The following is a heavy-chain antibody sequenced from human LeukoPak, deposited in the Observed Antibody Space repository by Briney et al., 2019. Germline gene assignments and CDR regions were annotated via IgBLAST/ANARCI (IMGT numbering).Heavy chain of an antibody. CDR3: ARVVGYCIKGVCYAFDY. CDR2: IKQDGSET. D-gene: IGHD2-8*01. Sequence: GGSLRLSCAASGFTFSSYWMSWVRQAPGKGLEWVANIKQDGSETSYVDSLKGRFTISRDNAKNSLYLQMNSLRAEDTAVYYCARVVGYCIKGVCYAFDYWGQGTLVTVSS. CDR1: GFTFSSYW. V-gene: IGHV3-7*01. J-gene: IGHJ4*02.